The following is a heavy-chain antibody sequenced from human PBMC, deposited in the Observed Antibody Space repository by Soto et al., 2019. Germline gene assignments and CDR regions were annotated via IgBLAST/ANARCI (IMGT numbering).Heavy chain of an antibody. CDR1: GYTFTGYY. D-gene: IGHD6-13*01. V-gene: IGHV1-2*04. J-gene: IGHJ4*02. CDR2: INPNSGGT. Sequence: ASVKVSCKASGYTFTGYYMHWVRQAPGQGLEWMGWINPNSGGTNYAQKFQGWVTMTRDTSISTAYMELSRLRSDDTAVYYCARDRGAAAGRTYYFDYWGQGTLVTVS. CDR3: ARDRGAAAGRTYYFDY.